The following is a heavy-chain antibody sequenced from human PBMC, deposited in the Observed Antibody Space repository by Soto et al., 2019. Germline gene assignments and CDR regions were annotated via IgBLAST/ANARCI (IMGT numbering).Heavy chain of an antibody. J-gene: IGHJ6*02. V-gene: IGHV1-2*04. Sequence: ALVNRSCKTSGYTITGYYMHWVRQDPRQGLEWMGWINPNSGGTNYAQKFQGWVTMTRDTSISTAYMELSRLRSDDTAVYYCAREDVDIVATGYYYYGMDVWGQGTTVTVS. D-gene: IGHD5-12*01. CDR2: INPNSGGT. CDR3: AREDVDIVATGYYYYGMDV. CDR1: GYTITGYY.